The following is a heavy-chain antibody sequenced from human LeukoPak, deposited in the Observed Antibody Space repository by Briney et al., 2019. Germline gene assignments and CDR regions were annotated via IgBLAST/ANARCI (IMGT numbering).Heavy chain of an antibody. CDR3: ARVNMIEYYYGMDV. J-gene: IGHJ6*02. CDR1: GGSISGVGYS. V-gene: IGHV4-30-2*01. CDR2: IYHSGST. D-gene: IGHD3-22*01. Sequence: KPSETLSLTCAVSGGSISGVGYSWSWIRQPPGKGLEWIGYIYHSGSTYYNPSLKSRVTISVDRSKNQFSLKLSSVTAADTAVYYCARVNMIEYYYGMDVWGQGTTVTVSS.